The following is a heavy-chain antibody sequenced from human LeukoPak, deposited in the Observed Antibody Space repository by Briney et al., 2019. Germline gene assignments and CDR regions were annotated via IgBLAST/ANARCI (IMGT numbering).Heavy chain of an antibody. V-gene: IGHV4-59*08. CDR1: GGSISTYY. CDR3: AKGENSGSYYNY. CDR2: IYYSGST. D-gene: IGHD1-26*01. J-gene: IGHJ4*02. Sequence: PSETLSLTCTVSGGSISTYYWHWIRQPPGKGLEWIGHIYYSGSTIYNPSLNSRVTISLDTSKNQFSLKLNSVTAADTAVYYCAKGENSGSYYNYWGQGTLVTVSS.